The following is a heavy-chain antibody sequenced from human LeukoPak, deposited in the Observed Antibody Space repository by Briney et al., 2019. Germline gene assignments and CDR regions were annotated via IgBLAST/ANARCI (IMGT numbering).Heavy chain of an antibody. V-gene: IGHV4-30-2*01. CDR1: GGSISSGGYS. CDR3: ARAPVLRFLEWLFFDY. J-gene: IGHJ4*02. Sequence: SQTLSLTCAVSGGSISSGGYSWSWIRQPPGKGLEWIGYIHHSGSTYYNPSLKSRVTISVDRSKNQFSLKLSSVTAADTAVYYCARAPVLRFLEWLFFDYWGQGTLVTVSS. CDR2: IHHSGST. D-gene: IGHD3-3*01.